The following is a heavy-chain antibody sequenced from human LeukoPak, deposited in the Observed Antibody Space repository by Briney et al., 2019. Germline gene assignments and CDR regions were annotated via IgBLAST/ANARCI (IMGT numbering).Heavy chain of an antibody. V-gene: IGHV4-34*01. CDR1: GGSFSGYY. CDR2: INHSGST. J-gene: IGHJ4*02. CDR3: ARAWPLDLSGTDGWDEKGFDY. Sequence: ASETLSLTCAVYGGSFSGYYWSWIRQPPGKGLEWIGEINHSGSTNYNPSLKSRVTISVDTSKNQFSLKLSSVTAADTAVYYCARAWPLDLSGTDGWDEKGFDYWGQGTLVTVSS. D-gene: IGHD6-19*01.